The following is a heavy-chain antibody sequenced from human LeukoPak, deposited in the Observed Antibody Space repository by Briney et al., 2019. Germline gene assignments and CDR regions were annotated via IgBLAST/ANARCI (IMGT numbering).Heavy chain of an antibody. CDR3: AGGGGDQWLLDAFDM. J-gene: IGHJ3*02. CDR1: GGSIRTTGYY. V-gene: IGHV4-39*02. CDR2: AYYSGST. D-gene: IGHD6-19*01. Sequence: SETLSLTCTVSGGSIRTTGYYWGWIRQPPGKGLEWIGSAYYSGSTYYDPSLRSRVTISVVTSKNHFSLKLTSATAADTAVYYCAGGGGDQWLLDAFDMWGQGTMVTVSS.